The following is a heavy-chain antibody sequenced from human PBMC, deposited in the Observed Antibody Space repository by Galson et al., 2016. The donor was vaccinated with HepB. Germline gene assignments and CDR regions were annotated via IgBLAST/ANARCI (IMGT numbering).Heavy chain of an antibody. J-gene: IGHJ4*02. Sequence: GFTFSNYWMYWVRQAPGKGLVWVSRIKTDGSITGYADSVKGRFTISRANGKKTMYLQMNSLRAEDTALYYCARGRRGAISDFFDSWGQGTLVTVSS. CDR1: GFTFSNYW. V-gene: IGHV3-74*01. CDR2: IKTDGSIT. CDR3: ARGRRGAISDFFDS. D-gene: IGHD3-10*01.